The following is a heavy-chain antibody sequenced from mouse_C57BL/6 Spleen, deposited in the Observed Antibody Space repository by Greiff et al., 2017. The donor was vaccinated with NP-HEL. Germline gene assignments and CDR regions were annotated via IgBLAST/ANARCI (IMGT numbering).Heavy chain of an antibody. CDR3: AREGTGFLDY. D-gene: IGHD4-1*01. V-gene: IGHV5-16*01. J-gene: IGHJ2*01. Sequence: EVMLVESEGGLVQPGSSMKLSCTASGFTFSDYYMAWVRQVPEKGLEWVANINYDGSSTYYLDSLKSRFIISRDNAKNILYLQMSSLKSEDTATYYCAREGTGFLDYWGQGTTLTVSS. CDR2: INYDGSST. CDR1: GFTFSDYY.